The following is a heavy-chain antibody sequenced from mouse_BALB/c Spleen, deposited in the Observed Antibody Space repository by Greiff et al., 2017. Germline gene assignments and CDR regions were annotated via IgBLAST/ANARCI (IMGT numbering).Heavy chain of an antibody. D-gene: IGHD2-4*01. V-gene: IGHV1-62-2*01. CDR1: GYTFTEYI. J-gene: IGHJ3*01. CDR2: FYPGSGSI. Sequence: VQRVESGAGLVKPGASVKLSCKASGYTFTEYIIHWVKQRSGQGLEWIGWFYPGSGSIKYNEKFKDKATLTADKSSSTVYMELSRLTSEDSAVYFCARHDSRSTMIPFAYWGQGTLVTVSA. CDR3: ARHDSRSTMIPFAY.